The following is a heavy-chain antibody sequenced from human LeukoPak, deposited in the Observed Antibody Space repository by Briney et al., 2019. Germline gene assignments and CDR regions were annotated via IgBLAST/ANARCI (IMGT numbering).Heavy chain of an antibody. D-gene: IGHD6-19*01. CDR3: ARPHSSGWYGAFDI. CDR2: ISSTSNYI. Sequence: GGSLRLSCAASGFTFSSYNMNWVRQAPGKGLEWVSSISSTSNYIYYADSVKGRFTISRDNAKNSLYLQMKSLRAEDTALYYCARPHSSGWYGAFDIWGQGTMVTVSS. J-gene: IGHJ3*02. CDR1: GFTFSSYN. V-gene: IGHV3-21*04.